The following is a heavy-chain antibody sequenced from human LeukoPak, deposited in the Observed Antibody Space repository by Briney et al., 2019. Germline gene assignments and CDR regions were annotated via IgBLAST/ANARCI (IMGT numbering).Heavy chain of an antibody. J-gene: IGHJ6*03. Sequence: GALRLSCAASGFTFSSYWMSWVRQAPGKGLEWVAYISSSSSTTHYADSVTGRFSISRDNAKSSLYLQMNSLRVEDTAVYYCARDSTGYYYMDVWGKGTTVTVSS. CDR2: ISSSSSTT. D-gene: IGHD1-1*01. CDR3: ARDSTGYYYMDV. V-gene: IGHV3-48*01. CDR1: GFTFSSYW.